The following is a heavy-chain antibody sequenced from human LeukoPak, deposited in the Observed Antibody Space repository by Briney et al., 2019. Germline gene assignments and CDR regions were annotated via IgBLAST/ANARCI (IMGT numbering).Heavy chain of an antibody. V-gene: IGHV4-59*01. CDR3: ARVFDSSGGYDY. D-gene: IGHD3-22*01. CDR2: IYYSGST. Sequence: PSETLSLTCTVSGGSISSYYWSWIRQPPGRGLEWIGYIYYSGSTNYNPSLKSRVTISVDTSKNQFSPKLSSVTAADTAVYYCARVFDSSGGYDYWGQGTLVTVSS. CDR1: GGSISSYY. J-gene: IGHJ4*02.